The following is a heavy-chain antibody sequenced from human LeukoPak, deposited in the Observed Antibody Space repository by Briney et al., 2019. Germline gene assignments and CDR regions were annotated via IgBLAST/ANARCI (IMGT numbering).Heavy chain of an antibody. D-gene: IGHD3-22*01. CDR2: IIPILGIA. V-gene: IGHV1-69*04. CDR3: ARLYYYDSSGYYYGVFDY. CDR1: GGTFSSYA. Sequence: ASVKVSCKASGGTFSSYAIIWVRQAPGQGLEWMGRIIPILGIANYAQKFQGRVTITADKSTSTAYMELSSLRSEDTAVYYCARLYYYDSSGYYYGVFDYWGQGTLVTVSS. J-gene: IGHJ4*02.